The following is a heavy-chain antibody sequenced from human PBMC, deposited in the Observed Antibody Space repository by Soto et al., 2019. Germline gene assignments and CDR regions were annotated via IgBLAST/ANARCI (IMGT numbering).Heavy chain of an antibody. D-gene: IGHD1-26*01. CDR1: GFTFSGYW. V-gene: IGHV3-7*03. J-gene: IGHJ3*02. Sequence: PGGSLRLSCAASGFTFSGYWMSWARQAPGKGLEWVANIKQDGSENYFVDSVKGRFTISRDNAKNSLYLQMNSLKSDDTAVYYCARRGRRSGNYAYAFDIWGQRTMFTVSS. CDR2: IKQDGSEN. CDR3: ARRGRRSGNYAYAFDI.